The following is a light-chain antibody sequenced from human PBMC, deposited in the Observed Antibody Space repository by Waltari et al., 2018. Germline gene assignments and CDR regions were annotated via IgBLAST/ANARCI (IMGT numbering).Light chain of an antibody. CDR2: KAS. CDR1: QSINSW. CDR3: LQYDIYWA. J-gene: IGKJ1*01. Sequence: DIQMTQSPSTLSASVGDRVTITCRASQSINSWFAWYQQKPGKAPKLLIYKASSLQTGVPSRFSGSGSGTEFTLTISSLQPDDFATYFCLQYDIYWAFGQGTKVEVK. V-gene: IGKV1-5*03.